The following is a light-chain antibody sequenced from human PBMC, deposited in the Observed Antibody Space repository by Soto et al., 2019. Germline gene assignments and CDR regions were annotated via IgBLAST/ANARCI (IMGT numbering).Light chain of an antibody. CDR3: QQYYSTPPT. CDR2: WAS. CDR1: QSVLYSSNNKNY. V-gene: IGKV4-1*01. Sequence: DIVMTQSPDSLAVSLGERATINCKSSQSVLYSSNNKNYLAWYQQKSGQPPKLLIYWASTRESGVPDRFSGSGSGKDFTLTISSLQAEDVAVYYCQQYYSTPPTFGQGTKVEIK. J-gene: IGKJ1*01.